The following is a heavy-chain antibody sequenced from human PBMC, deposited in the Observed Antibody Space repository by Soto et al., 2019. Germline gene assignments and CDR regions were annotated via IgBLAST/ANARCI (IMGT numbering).Heavy chain of an antibody. Sequence: ASVKVSCKASGYTFTSYGISWVRQAPGQGLEWMGWISAYNGNTNYAQKLEGRVTMTTDTSTSTAYMELRSLRSDDTAVYYCACDLPSSGAEAPSPDYWGQRTLGNVPS. D-gene: IGHD6-6*01. CDR2: ISAYNGNT. V-gene: IGHV1-18*01. CDR3: ACDLPSSGAEAPSPDY. CDR1: GYTFTSYG. J-gene: IGHJ4*02.